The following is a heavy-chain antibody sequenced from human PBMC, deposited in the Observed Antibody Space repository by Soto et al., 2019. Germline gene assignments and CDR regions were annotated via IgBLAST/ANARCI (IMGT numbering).Heavy chain of an antibody. CDR2: ISYDGSNK. V-gene: IGHV3-30-3*01. CDR3: GRVLECGPPNVDV. CDR1: GFTFSSYA. Sequence: GGSLRLSCAASGFTFSSYAMHWVRQAPGKGLEWVAVISYDGSNKYYADSVKGRFTISRDNSKNTLYLQMNSLKAEDTTVYYWGRVLECGPPNVDVGGEGPMVAVSS. D-gene: IGHD1-26*01. J-gene: IGHJ6*02.